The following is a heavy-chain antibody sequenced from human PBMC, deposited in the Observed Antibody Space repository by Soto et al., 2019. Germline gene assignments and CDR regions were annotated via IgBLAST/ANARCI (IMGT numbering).Heavy chain of an antibody. Sequence: GGSLRLSCAASGFTFSSYSMNWVRQAPGKGLEWVSYISSSSTIYYADSVKGRFTISRDNAKNSLYLQINSLRDEDTAVYYCARDHPEIVVVPAHYGMDVWGQGTTVTVSS. CDR2: ISSSSTI. CDR1: GFTFSSYS. J-gene: IGHJ6*02. D-gene: IGHD2-2*01. V-gene: IGHV3-48*02. CDR3: ARDHPEIVVVPAHYGMDV.